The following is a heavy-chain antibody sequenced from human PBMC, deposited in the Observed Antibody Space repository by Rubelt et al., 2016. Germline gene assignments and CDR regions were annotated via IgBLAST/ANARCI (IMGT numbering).Heavy chain of an antibody. CDR3: ARDRGVAAAGGDFDY. J-gene: IGHJ4*02. Sequence: ATGRGLEYVSAISSNGGGTYYANSVKGRFTISRDNSKNTLYLQMGSLRAEDMAVYYCARDRGVAAAGGDFDYWGQGTLVTVSS. D-gene: IGHD6-13*01. V-gene: IGHV3-64*01. CDR2: ISSNGGGT.